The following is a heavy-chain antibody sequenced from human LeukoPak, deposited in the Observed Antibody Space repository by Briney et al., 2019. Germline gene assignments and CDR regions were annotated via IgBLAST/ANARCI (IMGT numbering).Heavy chain of an antibody. Sequence: GGSLRLSCAASGFTFSNAWMSWVRQAPGKGLEWVGRIESKTDGGTTDYAAPVKGRFTISRDDSKNTLYLQMNSLKTEDTAVYYCTTAFPGLLRYFDWLLTTPDYWGQGTLVTVSS. D-gene: IGHD3-9*01. J-gene: IGHJ4*02. CDR1: GFTFSNAW. CDR2: IESKTDGGTT. V-gene: IGHV3-15*04. CDR3: TTAFPGLLRYFDWLLTTPDY.